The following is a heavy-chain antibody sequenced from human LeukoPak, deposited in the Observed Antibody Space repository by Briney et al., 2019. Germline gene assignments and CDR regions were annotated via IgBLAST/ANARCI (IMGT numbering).Heavy chain of an antibody. D-gene: IGHD6-13*01. V-gene: IGHV4-30-4*08. J-gene: IGHJ5*02. CDR1: GGSISSGDYY. CDR2: IYYSGST. CDR3: ARDRSSSYTRDWFDP. Sequence: SETLSLTCTVSGGSISSGDYYWSWIRQPPGKGLEWIGYIYYSGSTYYNPSLKSRVTISVDTSKNQFSLKLSSVTAADTAVYYCARDRSSSYTRDWFDPWGQGVLVTVSS.